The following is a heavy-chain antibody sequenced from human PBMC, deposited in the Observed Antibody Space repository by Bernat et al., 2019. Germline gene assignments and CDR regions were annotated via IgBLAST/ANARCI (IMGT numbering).Heavy chain of an antibody. CDR2: IYLGDSDT. CDR3: GSRARRGGTWFWYFDL. V-gene: IGHV5-51*01. J-gene: IGHJ2*01. D-gene: IGHD1-7*01. CDR1: GYSFTNYW. Sequence: EVQLVQSGAEVKKPGESLKISCKISGYSFTNYWIGWVRQMPGKGLEWMGIIYLGDSDTRYSPSLQGQVTISADKSISTAYLQWSSLKASDTAMYYCGSRARRGGTWFWYFDLWGRGTLVTVSA.